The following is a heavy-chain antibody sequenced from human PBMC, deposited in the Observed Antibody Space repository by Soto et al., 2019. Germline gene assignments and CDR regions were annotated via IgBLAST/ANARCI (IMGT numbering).Heavy chain of an antibody. CDR2: ISGGGGST. V-gene: IGHV3-23*01. CDR1: GFTFNNYA. D-gene: IGHD2-21*02. Sequence: EVQLLESGGGLVQPGGSLRLSCAASGFTFNNYAMNWVRQAPGKGLEWVSGISGGGGSTYYAYSVKGRFIISRDTSKNTLYLEMTSLRAEDTAVYYCAKGSIVVVTVIRPDDAFDVWGQGTTVTVSS. J-gene: IGHJ3*01. CDR3: AKGSIVVVTVIRPDDAFDV.